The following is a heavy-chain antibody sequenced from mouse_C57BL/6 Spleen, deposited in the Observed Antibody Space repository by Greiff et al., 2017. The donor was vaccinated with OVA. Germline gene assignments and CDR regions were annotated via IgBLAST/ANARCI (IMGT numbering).Heavy chain of an antibody. CDR2: INPNYGTT. Sequence: EVKLMESGPELVKPGASVKISCKASGYSFTDYNMNWVKQSHGKSLEWIGVINPNYGTTSYNQKFKGKATLTVDQSSSTAYMQLTSLTSENSAFEYCARWPDGDYEDYYAMDYWGQGTSVTVSS. V-gene: IGHV1-39*01. D-gene: IGHD1-1*01. CDR3: ARWPDGDYEDYYAMDY. J-gene: IGHJ4*01. CDR1: GYSFTDYN.